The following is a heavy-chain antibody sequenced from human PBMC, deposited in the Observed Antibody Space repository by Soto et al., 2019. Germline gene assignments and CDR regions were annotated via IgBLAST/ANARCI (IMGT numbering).Heavy chain of an antibody. CDR2: IYPGDSDT. D-gene: IGHD2-21*02. CDR1: GYSFTSYW. CDR3: ARHDCGGDCYSRSSYYYYYGMDV. Sequence: PGESLKISCKGSGYSFTSYWIGWVRQMPWKGLEWMGIIYPGDSDTRYSPSFQGQVTISADKSISTAYLQWSSLKASDTAMYYCARHDCGGDCYSRSSYYYYYGMDVWGQGTTVTVSS. J-gene: IGHJ6*02. V-gene: IGHV5-51*01.